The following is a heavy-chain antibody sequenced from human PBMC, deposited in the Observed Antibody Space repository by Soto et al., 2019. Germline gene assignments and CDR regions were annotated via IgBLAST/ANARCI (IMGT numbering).Heavy chain of an antibody. V-gene: IGHV1-2*04. D-gene: IGHD5-12*01. CDR1: GYTFTGYY. CDR2: INPNIVGT. Sequence: ASVQVSCKASGYTFTGYYMHWVRQAPGQGLDWLGLINPNIVGTNYAQNFQGWFTMTRDTSISTAYLELSRLTFDDTAVYYCARTRGGYDDAFDIWGQGTMVTVSS. J-gene: IGHJ3*02. CDR3: ARTRGGYDDAFDI.